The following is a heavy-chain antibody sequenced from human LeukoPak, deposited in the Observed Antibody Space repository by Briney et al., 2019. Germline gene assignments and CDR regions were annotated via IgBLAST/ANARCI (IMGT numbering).Heavy chain of an antibody. V-gene: IGHV3-23*01. CDR3: ARGTPSSSGWLYYGMDV. J-gene: IGHJ6*02. CDR1: GLTFNNYA. CDR2: IGSSGGGT. Sequence: GGSLRLSCEASGLTFNNYAMHWVRQSSGKGLEWVSGIGSSGGGTYYADSVKGRFTISRDNSKNTLYLQMNSLRAGDTAVYYCARGTPSSSGWLYYGMDVWGQGTTVTVSS. D-gene: IGHD6-19*01.